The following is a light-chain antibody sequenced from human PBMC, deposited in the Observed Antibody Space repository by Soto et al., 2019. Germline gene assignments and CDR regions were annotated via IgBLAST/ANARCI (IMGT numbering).Light chain of an antibody. J-gene: IGLJ2*01. CDR1: SSDVGGYDY. V-gene: IGLV2-14*01. CDR2: DVS. Sequence: QSALTQPASVSESPGQSVTISCTGTSSDVGGYDYVSWYQQHPGKAPQLLIYDVSIRPSGVSDRFSGSKSGNTASLTISGLQAEDEADYYCKSYTSSSTVAFGGGTKVTVL. CDR3: KSYTSSSTVA.